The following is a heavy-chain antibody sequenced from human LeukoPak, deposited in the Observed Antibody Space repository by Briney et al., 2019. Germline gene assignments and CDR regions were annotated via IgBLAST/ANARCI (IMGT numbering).Heavy chain of an antibody. CDR1: GGTFSSYA. CDR2: ITPIFGIA. D-gene: IGHD6-19*01. V-gene: IGHV1-69*04. J-gene: IGHJ4*02. Sequence: GASVKVSCKASGGTFSSYAISWVRQAPGQGLEWMGRITPIFGIANYAQKFQGRVTITADKSTSTAYMELSSLRSEDTAVYYCAKTYIAVAGKGDYWGQGTLVTVSS. CDR3: AKTYIAVAGKGDY.